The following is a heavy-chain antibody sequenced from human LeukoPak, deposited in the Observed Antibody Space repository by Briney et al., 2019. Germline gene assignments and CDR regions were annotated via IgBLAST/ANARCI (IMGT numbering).Heavy chain of an antibody. CDR1: GGSISNNN. D-gene: IGHD6-19*01. CDR2: IYSSGST. J-gene: IGHJ4*02. V-gene: IGHV4-4*07. CDR3: AKIGSAWFLDY. Sequence: PPETLSLTCTVSGGSISNNNWSWIRQPAGKGLEWIGRIYSSGSTNYNPSLKSRVTMSVDTSKNQFSLKLSSVTAADTAVYYCAKIGSAWFLDYWGQGTLVTVSS.